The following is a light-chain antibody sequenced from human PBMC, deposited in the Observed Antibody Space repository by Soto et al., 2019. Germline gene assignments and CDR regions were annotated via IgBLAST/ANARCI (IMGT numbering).Light chain of an antibody. V-gene: IGLV1-40*01. CDR2: GNI. Sequence: QSVLTQPPSMSGAPGQRVIISCTGSSSNIGAGYDVHWYQQLPGTAPKLLIYGNINRPSGVPDRFSGSKSGTSASLAITGLRADDEAVYYCQSYDISPSGSVFGGGTKLTVL. CDR3: QSYDISPSGSV. J-gene: IGLJ3*02. CDR1: SSNIGAGYD.